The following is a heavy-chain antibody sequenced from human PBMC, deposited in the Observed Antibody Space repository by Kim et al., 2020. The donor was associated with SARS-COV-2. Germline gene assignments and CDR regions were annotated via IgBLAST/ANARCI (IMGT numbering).Heavy chain of an antibody. CDR3: ASVLQSDC. CDR2: ISGSGDKT. J-gene: IGHJ4*01. V-gene: IGHV3-23*01. Sequence: GGSLRLSCAASGFTFSSFGMSWVRQAPGKGLEWVSGISGSGDKTTYTDSVKGRFTISRDNAKNALYLQMNGLRAEDTAMYYCASVLQSDCWGFGTLVPVS. D-gene: IGHD6-19*01. CDR1: GFTFSSFG.